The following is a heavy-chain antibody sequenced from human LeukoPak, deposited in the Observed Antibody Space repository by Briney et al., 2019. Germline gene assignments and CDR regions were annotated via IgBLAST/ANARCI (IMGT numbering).Heavy chain of an antibody. CDR3: ARPYSSNWYDAFHI. D-gene: IGHD6-13*01. CDR2: VYYSGSI. V-gene: IGHV4-34*01. CDR1: GGSFSGYY. Sequence: SETLSLTCAFYGGSFSGYYWSWIRQPPGKGLEWIGEVYYSGSIYYNPSLKSRVTISVDTSKNQFSLKLSSVTAADTAVYYCARPYSSNWYDAFHIWGQGTMVTVSS. J-gene: IGHJ3*02.